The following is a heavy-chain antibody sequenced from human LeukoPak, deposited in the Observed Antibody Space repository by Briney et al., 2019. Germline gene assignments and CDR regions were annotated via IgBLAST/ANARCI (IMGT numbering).Heavy chain of an antibody. CDR2: FDPEDGET. J-gene: IGHJ6*03. CDR1: GYTLTELS. V-gene: IGHV1-24*01. Sequence: ASVNVSCKVSGYTLTELSMHWVRQARGKGLEWMGGFDPEDGETIYAQKFQGRVTMTEDTSTDTAYMELSSLRSEDTAVYHCATLPDGWSGYYYYYMDVWGKGTTVTVSS. CDR3: ATLPDGWSGYYYYYMDV. D-gene: IGHD3-3*01.